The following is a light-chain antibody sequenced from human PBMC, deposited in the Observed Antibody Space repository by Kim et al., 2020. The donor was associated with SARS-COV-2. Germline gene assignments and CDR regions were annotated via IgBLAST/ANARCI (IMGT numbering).Light chain of an antibody. CDR3: LLYYGGAQLGV. J-gene: IGLJ3*02. V-gene: IGLV7-43*01. CDR2: STS. CDR1: TGAVTSGYY. Sequence: GTVTLTCASSTGAVTSGYYPNWFQQKPGQAPTALIYSTSNKPSWTPARFSGSLLGGKAALTLSGVQPEDEAEYYCLLYYGGAQLGVFGGGTQLTVL.